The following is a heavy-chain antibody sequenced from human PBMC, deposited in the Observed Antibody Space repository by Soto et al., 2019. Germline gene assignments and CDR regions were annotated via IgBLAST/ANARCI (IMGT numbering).Heavy chain of an antibody. V-gene: IGHV4-59*01. Sequence: SETLSLTCTVSGGSISSYYWSWIRQPPGKGLEWIGYIYYSGSTNYNPSLKSRVTISVDTSKNQFSLKLSSVTAADTAVYYCARETVDTAMVHFDYRGQGSSVTVSS. D-gene: IGHD5-18*01. J-gene: IGHJ4*02. CDR2: IYYSGST. CDR3: ARETVDTAMVHFDY. CDR1: GGSISSYY.